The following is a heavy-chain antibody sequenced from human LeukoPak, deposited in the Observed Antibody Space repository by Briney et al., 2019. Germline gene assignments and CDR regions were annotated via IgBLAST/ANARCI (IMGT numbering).Heavy chain of an antibody. J-gene: IGHJ3*02. CDR1: GGSISSYY. D-gene: IGHD6-25*01. CDR2: IYYGGST. V-gene: IGHV4-59*01. Sequence: SETLSLTCTVSGGSISSYYWSWIRQPPGKGLEWIGYIYYGGSTNYNPSLKSRVTISVDTSKNQFSLKLSSVTAADTAVYYCARSPRAAAETGAFDIWGQGTMVTVSS. CDR3: ARSPRAAAETGAFDI.